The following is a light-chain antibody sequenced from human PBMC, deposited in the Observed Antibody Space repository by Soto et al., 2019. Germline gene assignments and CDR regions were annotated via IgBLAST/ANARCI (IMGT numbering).Light chain of an antibody. CDR1: NIGSES. Sequence: YELTQPPSVSVAPGKTATITCGGNNIGSESVHWYQQRPGQAPVLVISYDSDRPSGIPERFSGSNSGNTATLTISRVEAGDEADYYCQVWDTNVVFGGGTKVTVL. CDR2: YDS. V-gene: IGLV3-21*04. J-gene: IGLJ2*01. CDR3: QVWDTNVV.